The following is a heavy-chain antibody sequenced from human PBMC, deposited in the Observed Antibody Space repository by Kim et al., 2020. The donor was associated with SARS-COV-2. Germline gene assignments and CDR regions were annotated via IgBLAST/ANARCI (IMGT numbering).Heavy chain of an antibody. CDR2: ISYDGSNK. J-gene: IGHJ4*02. D-gene: IGHD6-19*01. Sequence: GGSLRLSCEASGFTFSSYAMHWVRQAPGKGLEWVAVISYDGSNKYYADSVKGRFTISRDNSKNTLYLQMNSLRAEDTAVYYCARDSSGWYLDYWGQGTLVTVSS. V-gene: IGHV3-30*04. CDR1: GFTFSSYA. CDR3: ARDSSGWYLDY.